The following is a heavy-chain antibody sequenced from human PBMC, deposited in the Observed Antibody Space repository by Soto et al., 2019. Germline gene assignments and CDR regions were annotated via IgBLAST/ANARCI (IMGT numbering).Heavy chain of an antibody. J-gene: IGHJ5*02. D-gene: IGHD3-22*01. CDR3: AKDGHPRKNSSPNWFDP. V-gene: IGHV3-23*01. CDR1: GFTFSSYA. Sequence: QPGGSLRLSCAASGFTFSSYAMSWVRQAPGKGLEWVSAISGSGGSTYYADSVKGRFTISRDNSKNTLYLQMNSLRAEDTAVYYCAKDGHPRKNSSPNWFDPWGQGTLVTVSS. CDR2: ISGSGGST.